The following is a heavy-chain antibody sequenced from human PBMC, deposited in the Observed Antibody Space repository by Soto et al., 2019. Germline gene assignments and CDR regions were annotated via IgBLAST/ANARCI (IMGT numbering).Heavy chain of an antibody. CDR3: ARDWEYYGSGSPSDY. J-gene: IGHJ4*02. D-gene: IGHD3-10*01. CDR2: ISYDGSNK. Sequence: GGSLRLSCAASGFTFSSYAMHWVRQAPGKGLEWVAVISYDGSNKYYADSVKGRFTISRDNSKNTLYLQMNSLRAEDTAVYYCARDWEYYGSGSPSDYWGQGTLVTVSS. CDR1: GFTFSSYA. V-gene: IGHV3-30-3*01.